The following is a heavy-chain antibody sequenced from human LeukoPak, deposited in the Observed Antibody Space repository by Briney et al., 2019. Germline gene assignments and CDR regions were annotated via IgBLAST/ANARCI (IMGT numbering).Heavy chain of an antibody. D-gene: IGHD4-23*01. Sequence: GGSLRLSCSASGFTFSNYWMTWVRQAPGKGLEWVANIKQDGSEKYYVDSVKGRFTISRDNAKNSLYLQMNSLRAEDTAVYYCARNYGGNSDSWGQGTLVTVSS. CDR3: ARNYGGNSDS. CDR2: IKQDGSEK. J-gene: IGHJ4*02. V-gene: IGHV3-7*04. CDR1: GFTFSNYW.